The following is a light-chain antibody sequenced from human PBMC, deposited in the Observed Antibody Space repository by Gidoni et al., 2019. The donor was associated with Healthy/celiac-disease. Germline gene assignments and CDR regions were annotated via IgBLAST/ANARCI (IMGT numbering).Light chain of an antibody. Sequence: VMPQSPATLSVSPAERATRSCMASQSVSSNFAWYQQKPGQAPSLLIYGASTRATGIPARFSGSGSETEFTRTISSLQSEDVAVYYCQQYNKLPPWTVGQGTKVEIK. CDR2: GAS. J-gene: IGKJ1*01. CDR1: QSVSSN. V-gene: IGKV3-15*01. CDR3: QQYNKLPPWT.